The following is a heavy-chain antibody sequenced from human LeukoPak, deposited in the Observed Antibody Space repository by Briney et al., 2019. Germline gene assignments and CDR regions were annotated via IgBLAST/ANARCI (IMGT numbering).Heavy chain of an antibody. Sequence: GRSLRLSCAASGFTFSSYGMHWVRQAPGKGLEWVAVISYDGSNKYYADSVKGRFTISRDNSKNTLYLQMNSLRAEDTDVYYCAKPVPDIVVVVAAPLTEWGQGTLVTVSS. CDR2: ISYDGSNK. CDR3: AKPVPDIVVVVAAPLTE. D-gene: IGHD2-15*01. J-gene: IGHJ4*02. CDR1: GFTFSSYG. V-gene: IGHV3-30*18.